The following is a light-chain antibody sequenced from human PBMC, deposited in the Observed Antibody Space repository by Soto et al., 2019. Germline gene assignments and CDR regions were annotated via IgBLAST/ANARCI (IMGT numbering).Light chain of an antibody. CDR2: DIR. Sequence: QSVLTQPASVSGSPGQSITISCTGTSSDVGGYKYVSWYQQHPGKAPKLMIYDIRNRPSGVSNRFSGSKSGNTASLPISGLQAEDEADYYCSSYTSSSPRVFGTGTKVTVL. CDR1: SSDVGGYKY. J-gene: IGLJ1*01. V-gene: IGLV2-14*03. CDR3: SSYTSSSPRV.